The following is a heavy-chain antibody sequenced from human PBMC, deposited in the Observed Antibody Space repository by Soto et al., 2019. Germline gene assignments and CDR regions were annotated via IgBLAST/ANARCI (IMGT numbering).Heavy chain of an antibody. CDR1: GDTFSSYA. CDR3: ARADGSDGGFDY. CDR2: IIPIFGTA. Sequence: QVQLVQSGAEVKTPGSSVMVSCKASGDTFSSYAISWVRQAPGQGLECMGGIIPIFGTANYAQKFQGRVTITADEPTSTAYMELSSLRSEDTAVYYCARADGSDGGFDYWGQGTLVTVSS. D-gene: IGHD3-10*01. J-gene: IGHJ4*02. V-gene: IGHV1-69*12.